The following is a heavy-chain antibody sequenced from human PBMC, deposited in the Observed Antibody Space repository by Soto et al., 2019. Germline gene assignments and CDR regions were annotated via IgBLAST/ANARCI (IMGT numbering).Heavy chain of an antibody. CDR2: IYYSGST. D-gene: IGHD1-26*01. Sequence: SETLSLTCTVSGGSISSSSYYWGWIRQPPGKGLEWIGSIYYSGSTYYNPSLKSRVTISVDTSKNQFSLKLSSVTAADTAVYYCARVLGKSGSYLDNWFDPWGQGTLVTVSS. J-gene: IGHJ5*02. V-gene: IGHV4-39*01. CDR3: ARVLGKSGSYLDNWFDP. CDR1: GGSISSSSYY.